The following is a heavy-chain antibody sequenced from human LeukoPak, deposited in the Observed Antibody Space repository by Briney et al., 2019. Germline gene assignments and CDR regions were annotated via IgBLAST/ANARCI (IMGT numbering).Heavy chain of an antibody. D-gene: IGHD6-13*01. CDR3: ARRAVAGRCFDY. Sequence: GGSLRLSCAVSGFTFSDYYMSWIRQAPGKGLEWVSYISSGGSTISHADSVKGRFTISRDNAENSLYLQMNSPRAEDTAVYYCARRAVAGRCFDYWGQGTLVTVSS. J-gene: IGHJ4*02. V-gene: IGHV3-11*01. CDR1: GFTFSDYY. CDR2: ISSGGSTI.